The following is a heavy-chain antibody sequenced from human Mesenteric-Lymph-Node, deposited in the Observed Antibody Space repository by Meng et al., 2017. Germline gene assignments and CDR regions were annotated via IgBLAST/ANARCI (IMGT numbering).Heavy chain of an antibody. Sequence: QVQLVQSGAEVKKPGASVKISCKASGYTFTNYYMHWVRRAPGQGLEWMGIINPSGGSTSYAQTFQGRVTMTRDTSTSTVYMELSSLRSEDTAVYYCAREDSYYYYGMDVWGQGTTVTVSS. V-gene: IGHV1-46*03. J-gene: IGHJ6*02. CDR3: AREDSYYYYGMDV. CDR2: INPSGGST. CDR1: GYTFTNYY.